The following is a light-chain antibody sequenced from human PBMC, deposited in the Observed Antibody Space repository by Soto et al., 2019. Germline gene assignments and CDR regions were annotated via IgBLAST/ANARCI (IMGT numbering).Light chain of an antibody. CDR2: EGS. CDR1: SSDVGSYNL. V-gene: IGLV2-23*01. Sequence: QSVLTQPASVSGSPGQSITISCTGTSSDVGSYNLVSWYQQHPGKAPKLMIYEGSKRPSGVSNRFSGSKSGNTASLTISGLHAEDEADYYCCSYAGSSTHVVFGGGTKLTVL. CDR3: CSYAGSSTHVV. J-gene: IGLJ2*01.